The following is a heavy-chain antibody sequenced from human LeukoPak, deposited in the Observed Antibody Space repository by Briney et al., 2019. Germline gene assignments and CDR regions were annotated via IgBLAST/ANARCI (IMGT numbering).Heavy chain of an antibody. V-gene: IGHV3-30*18. CDR3: AKDPSSSGWYSYFDY. CDR2: ISNDGHNR. Sequence: GRSLRLSCAASGFTFSTYAMHWVRQAPGEGLEWVAVISNDGHNRYYTDSVKGRFTISRDNSKNTLYLQMSSLRVEDTAVYSCAKDPSSSGWYSYFDYWGQGTLVTVSS. D-gene: IGHD6-19*01. CDR1: GFTFSTYA. J-gene: IGHJ4*02.